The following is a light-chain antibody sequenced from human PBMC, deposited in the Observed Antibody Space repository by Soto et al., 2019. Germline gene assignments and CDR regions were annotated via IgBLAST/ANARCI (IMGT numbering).Light chain of an antibody. Sequence: QTVVTQEPSMSVSPGGTVTLTCASSTGAVTSGNYPNWFQQKPGQAPRPLIYSTGDKHSWTPARYSGSLLGGKAALTLSGVQPEDEADYYCLLFYGGVWVFGGGTKLTVL. CDR1: TGAVTSGNY. V-gene: IGLV7-43*01. CDR3: LLFYGGVWV. J-gene: IGLJ3*02. CDR2: STG.